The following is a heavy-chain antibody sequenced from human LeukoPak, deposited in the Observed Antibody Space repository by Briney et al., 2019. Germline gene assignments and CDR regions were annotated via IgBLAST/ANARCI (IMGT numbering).Heavy chain of an antibody. Sequence: PGGSQRLSYTASGFTFSNYGMHWVRQAPSKGLEWVTFISYDGSTKYYSDCVKGRFTLSRDNSKNTLYLQMNSLRAEDTAVYYCAELGITMIGGFWGKGTMVTISS. D-gene: IGHD3-10*02. V-gene: IGHV3-30*18. CDR1: GFTFSNYG. CDR3: AELGITMIGGF. CDR2: ISYDGSTK. J-gene: IGHJ6*04.